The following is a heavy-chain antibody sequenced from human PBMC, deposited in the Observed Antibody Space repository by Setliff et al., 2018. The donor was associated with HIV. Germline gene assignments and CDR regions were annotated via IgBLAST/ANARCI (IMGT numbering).Heavy chain of an antibody. Sequence: PSETLSLTCTVSGGSIYSRGFVWGWVRQPPGKGLEWIGSISYRGENHYNPSFMSRVAISADTSKNQYSLNLRSVTASDTAVYYCARDSGCWQIDYWGQGTLVTVSS. D-gene: IGHD6-19*01. CDR2: ISYRGEN. CDR1: GGSIYSRGFV. J-gene: IGHJ4*02. V-gene: IGHV4-39*02. CDR3: ARDSGCWQIDY.